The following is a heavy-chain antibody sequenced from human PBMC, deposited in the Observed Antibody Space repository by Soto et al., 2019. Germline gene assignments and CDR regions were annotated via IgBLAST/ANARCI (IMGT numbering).Heavy chain of an antibody. CDR3: AHFWDYFDY. V-gene: IGHV2-5*02. D-gene: IGHD1-26*01. CDR2: IYWDDE. CDR1: AFALSTGGVA. Sequence: QITLKESGPAVVKPTQTLTLTCTFSAFALSTGGVAVGWIRQPPGKALEWLALIYWDDERYSPSLKSRLTITKDTSKTQVVLTMTNMDPVDTATYYCAHFWDYFDYWGQGVLVTVSS. J-gene: IGHJ4*02.